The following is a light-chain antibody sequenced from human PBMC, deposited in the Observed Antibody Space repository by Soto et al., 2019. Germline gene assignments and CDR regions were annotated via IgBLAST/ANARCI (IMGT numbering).Light chain of an antibody. V-gene: IGLV3-21*02. CDR1: NIGSKS. J-gene: IGLJ2*01. CDR2: DDR. Sequence: SYELTQPPSVSVAPGQTATITCWGNNIGSKSVHWYQQRPGQAPVLVVFDDRDRPSGIPERFSGSNSGNTATLTISRVEVGDEAEYHCQEWDGTLDQWIFGGGTKLTVL. CDR3: QEWDGTLDQWI.